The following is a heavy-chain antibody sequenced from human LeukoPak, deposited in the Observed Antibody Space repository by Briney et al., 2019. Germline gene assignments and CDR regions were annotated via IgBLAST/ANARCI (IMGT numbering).Heavy chain of an antibody. V-gene: IGHV3-23*01. Sequence: GGSLTLSCTASGLTFSNYATTWGRQGTGRGLEWGSSITGSGRGTYYADSVKGRFSVSRDNSQNTVFLHMNSLRADDTALYYCSKDPNGDYVGAFDMWGPGTMVTVSS. CDR2: ITGSGRGT. J-gene: IGHJ3*02. CDR1: GLTFSNYA. CDR3: SKDPNGDYVGAFDM. D-gene: IGHD4-17*01.